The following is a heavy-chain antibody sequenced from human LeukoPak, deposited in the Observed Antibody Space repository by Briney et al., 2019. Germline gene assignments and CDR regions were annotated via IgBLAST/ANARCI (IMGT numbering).Heavy chain of an antibody. D-gene: IGHD3-9*01. CDR1: GFTFSDYA. CDR3: TREKRYFDWFQADY. CDR2: IRNEAYGGTA. J-gene: IGHJ4*02. V-gene: IGHV3-49*03. Sequence: GGSLRLSCTASGFTFSDYAMSWFRQAPGKGLEWVGFIRNEAYGGTAEYAASVKGRFTISRDDSKTIAYLQMDSLKTEDTAVYYCTREKRYFDWFQADYWGQGTLVTVSS.